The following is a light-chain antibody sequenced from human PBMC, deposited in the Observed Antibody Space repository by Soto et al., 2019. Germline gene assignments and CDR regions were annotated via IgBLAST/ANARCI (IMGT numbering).Light chain of an antibody. Sequence: EIVMTQSPATLSVSPGERATLSCRASQSVSSNLAWYQQKPGQAPRLLIYGASTRATGIPARFSGSGSGTVFTLTISSLQSEDVAVYYCQQYNTWPPTFGQGTKLEIK. CDR3: QQYNTWPPT. J-gene: IGKJ2*01. CDR2: GAS. CDR1: QSVSSN. V-gene: IGKV3-15*01.